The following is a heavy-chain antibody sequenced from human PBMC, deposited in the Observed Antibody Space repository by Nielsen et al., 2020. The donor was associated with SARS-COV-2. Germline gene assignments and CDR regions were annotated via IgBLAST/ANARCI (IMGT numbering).Heavy chain of an antibody. J-gene: IGHJ4*02. CDR3: ARDLLSQAH. Sequence: GESLKISCAASGFIFSTYWMSWVRQAPGKGPEWVANIKQDGSERYYVDSVKGRFTISRDNVKNSLYLQMNSLRAEDTAVYYCARDLLSQAHWGQGTLVTVSS. CDR2: IKQDGSER. V-gene: IGHV3-7*01. CDR1: GFIFSTYW.